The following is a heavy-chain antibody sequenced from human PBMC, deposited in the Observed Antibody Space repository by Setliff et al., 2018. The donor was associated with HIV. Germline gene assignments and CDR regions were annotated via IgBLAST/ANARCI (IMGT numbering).Heavy chain of an antibody. J-gene: IGHJ4*02. CDR2: INHSGNT. CDR3: ARGGYYDNSGYYYATYPPDY. V-gene: IGHV4-34*01. D-gene: IGHD3-22*01. Sequence: SETLSLTCAVYGGSFSGYYWSWIRQPPGKGLEWIGEINHSGNTNYSPSLKSRVTISVDTSKNQFSLKLSSVTAADTAVYYCARGGYYDNSGYYYATYPPDYWGREPWSPSPQ. CDR1: GGSFSGYY.